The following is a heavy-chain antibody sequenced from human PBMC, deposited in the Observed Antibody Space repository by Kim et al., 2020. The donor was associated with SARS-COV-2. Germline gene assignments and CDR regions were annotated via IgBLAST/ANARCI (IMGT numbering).Heavy chain of an antibody. CDR1: GFTFSIYR. D-gene: IGHD5-12*01. J-gene: IGHJ4*02. CDR2: ISSTSRNI. Sequence: GGSLRLSCAASGFTFSIYRIDWVRRAPGKGLEWIIYISSTSRNIYYAGSVEGRFTVSRVDAENSVYLQMDSLTDEDTAIYYCARVGRSGYTVDYWGQGTPVTVSS. V-gene: IGHV3-48*02. CDR3: ARVGRSGYTVDY.